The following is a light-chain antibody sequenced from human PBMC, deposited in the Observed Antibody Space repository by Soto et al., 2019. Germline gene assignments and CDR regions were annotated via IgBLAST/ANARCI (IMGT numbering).Light chain of an antibody. CDR2: GAS. V-gene: IGKV3-20*01. J-gene: IGKJ1*01. CDR3: QQYGSSPWT. CDR1: QSVSSSY. Sequence: DIVLTQSPGTLSLSPGERATLSCRASQSVSSSYLAWYQQKPGQAPRLLIYGASSRATGIPDRFSGSGSGTDFTLTISRLGPEDFEVYYWQQYGSSPWTFGQGTKVEIK.